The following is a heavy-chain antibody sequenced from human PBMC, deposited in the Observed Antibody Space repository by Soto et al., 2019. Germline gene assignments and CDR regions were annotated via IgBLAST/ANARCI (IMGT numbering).Heavy chain of an antibody. CDR2: IYYSGST. CDR1: GGSISSYY. J-gene: IGHJ4*02. D-gene: IGHD6-19*01. V-gene: IGHV4-59*01. CDR3: ARHNQVAGHIDD. Sequence: SETLSLTCTVSGGSISSYYWSWIRQPPGKGLEWIGYIYYSGSTNYNPSLKSRVTISVDTSNNHFSLKLSSVTAADTAVYCCARHNQVAGHIDDWSQGTLVTVSS.